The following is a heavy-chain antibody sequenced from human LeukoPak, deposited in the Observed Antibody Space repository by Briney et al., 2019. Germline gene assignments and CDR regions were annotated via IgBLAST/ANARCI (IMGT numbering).Heavy chain of an antibody. CDR2: LFYSGNA. D-gene: IGHD1-26*01. V-gene: IGHV4-39*07. CDR1: DFSIRFSDNY. CDR3: ARLRSWSPDYFDY. Sequence: SETLSLTCTVSDFSIRFSDNYWGWIRQPPGKGLEWIGSLFYSGNAYYNPSLKSPLKSRVTMSVDTSKNQLSLKLNSVTAADTAIYYCARLRSWSPDYFDYWGQGTLVTVSS. J-gene: IGHJ4*02.